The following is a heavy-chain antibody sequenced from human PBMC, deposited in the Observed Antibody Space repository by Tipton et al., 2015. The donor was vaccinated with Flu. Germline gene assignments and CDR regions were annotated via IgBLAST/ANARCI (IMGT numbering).Heavy chain of an antibody. CDR2: VYPSGTT. D-gene: IGHD3-10*02. CDR1: SGSIRSTNYF. Sequence: TLSLTCTVSSGSIRSTNYFCAWIRQPPGKRLELIGSVYPSGTTYYNPSLKSRVVISVDTSKNQFSLNLSSVTAADTAVYYCARLSYYDVDLKNFYFDYWGQGALVTVSS. V-gene: IGHV4-39*01. J-gene: IGHJ4*02. CDR3: ARLSYYDVDLKNFYFDY.